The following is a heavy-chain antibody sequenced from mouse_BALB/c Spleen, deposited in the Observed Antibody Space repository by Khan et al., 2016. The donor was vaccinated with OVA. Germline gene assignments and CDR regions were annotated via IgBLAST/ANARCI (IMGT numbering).Heavy chain of an antibody. CDR3: ARRGLRWDFDY. Sequence: QVQLQQSGAELAKPGASVKMSCKASGYTFINYWILWVKQRPGQGLEWIGYINPSTGYTEYNQNFKDKATLTEDKSASTAYMQLSSLTSEDSAVYYCARRGLRWDFDYWGQGTTLTGFS. CDR1: GYTFINYW. V-gene: IGHV1-7*01. D-gene: IGHD1-1*01. J-gene: IGHJ2*01. CDR2: INPSTGYT.